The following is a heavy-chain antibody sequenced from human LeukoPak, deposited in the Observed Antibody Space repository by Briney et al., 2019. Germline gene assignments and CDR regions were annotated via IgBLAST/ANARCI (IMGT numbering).Heavy chain of an antibody. J-gene: IGHJ4*02. CDR1: GFTFSDAW. Sequence: PGGSLRLSCVASGFTFSDAWMNWVRQAPGKGLEWVGRIKRKTDGGTTDYTAPVKGRFTISRGDSKNTLYLQMNSLKTEDTAVYYCTTGNWGPYWGQGTLVTVSS. D-gene: IGHD7-27*01. V-gene: IGHV3-15*07. CDR3: TTGNWGPY. CDR2: IKRKTDGGTT.